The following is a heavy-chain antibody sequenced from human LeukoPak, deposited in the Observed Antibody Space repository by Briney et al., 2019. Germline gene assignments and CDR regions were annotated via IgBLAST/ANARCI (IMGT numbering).Heavy chain of an antibody. Sequence: GGSLRLSCAASGFTFSSYGMHWVRQAPGKGLVWVSHINTDASITTYADSVKGRFTISRDNAKNTLFLQMNSLRAEDTAVYYCARGPQTYQLLALPFDYWGQGILVTVSS. V-gene: IGHV3-74*01. CDR1: GFTFSSYG. CDR2: INTDASIT. D-gene: IGHD2-2*01. CDR3: ARGPQTYQLLALPFDY. J-gene: IGHJ4*02.